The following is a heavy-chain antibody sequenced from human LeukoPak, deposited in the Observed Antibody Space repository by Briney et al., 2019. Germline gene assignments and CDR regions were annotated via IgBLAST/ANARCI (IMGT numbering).Heavy chain of an antibody. CDR3: AAKDIGFDY. V-gene: IGHV3-30*02. CDR2: IRYDGSNK. CDR1: GFIFSAYW. Sequence: GGSLRLSCVDSGFIFSAYWMAWVRQAPGKGLEWVAFIRYDGSNKYYADSVKGRFTISRDNSKNTLYLQMNSLRAEDAAVYYCAAKDIGFDYWGQGTLVTVSS. J-gene: IGHJ4*02. D-gene: IGHD2-15*01.